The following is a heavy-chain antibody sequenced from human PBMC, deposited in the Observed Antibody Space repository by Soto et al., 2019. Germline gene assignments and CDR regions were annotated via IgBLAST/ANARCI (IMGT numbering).Heavy chain of an antibody. CDR2: ISAHNGNT. J-gene: IGHJ4*02. V-gene: IGHV1-18*01. D-gene: IGHD3-16*01. Sequence: QVHLVQSGAEVKKPGASVKVSCKASGFRFTSYAITWVRQAPGQGLEWMGWISAHNGNTKYAQNRQGRVTMSTDTTPSTAYMELGSLTSDDTAVYYCARDFTGWPPDGVDSWGQGTLVTVSS. CDR3: ARDFTGWPPDGVDS. CDR1: GFRFTSYA.